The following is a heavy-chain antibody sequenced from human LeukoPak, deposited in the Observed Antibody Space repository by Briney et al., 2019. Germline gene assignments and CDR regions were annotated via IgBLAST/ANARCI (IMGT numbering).Heavy chain of an antibody. D-gene: IGHD3-10*01. CDR1: GFTFSSYT. Sequence: PGGSLRLSCEASGFTFSSYTINWVRQAPGKGLEWVSSISSSSSSIYYADSVKGRFSISRDNAKNSLYLQMNSLSAEDTAVYYWAGERGVGEFYWGQGTLVTVSS. J-gene: IGHJ4*02. CDR2: ISSSSSSI. CDR3: AGERGVGEFY. V-gene: IGHV3-21*01.